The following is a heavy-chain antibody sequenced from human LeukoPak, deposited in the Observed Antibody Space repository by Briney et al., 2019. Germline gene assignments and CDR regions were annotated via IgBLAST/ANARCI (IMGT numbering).Heavy chain of an antibody. CDR2: IYPRDSDT. CDR1: GFSFPIYW. D-gene: IGHD4-11*01. V-gene: IGHV5-51*01. J-gene: IGHJ4*02. Sequence: GESLKISCKTPGFSFPIYWIGWVRQMPGKGLEWMGIIYPRDSDTRYSPSFQGQVTISADKSITTAYLQWSSLKASDTAMYYCAVGPGSNLFDSWGQGTLVSVSS. CDR3: AVGPGSNLFDS.